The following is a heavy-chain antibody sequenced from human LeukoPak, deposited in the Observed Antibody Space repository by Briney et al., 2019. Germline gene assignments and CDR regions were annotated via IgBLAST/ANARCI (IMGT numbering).Heavy chain of an antibody. V-gene: IGHV3-7*01. Sequence: PGGSLGLSCAASEFTFSNFWTSWVRQAPGKGLEWVANIKGDGSEKTYVDSVKGRFTVSRDNAKNSLFLQMDSVRAEDTAVYYCARPRGWSYFDYWGRGSLVTVSS. CDR2: IKGDGSEK. J-gene: IGHJ4*02. CDR1: EFTFSNFW. CDR3: ARPRGWSYFDY. D-gene: IGHD6-19*01.